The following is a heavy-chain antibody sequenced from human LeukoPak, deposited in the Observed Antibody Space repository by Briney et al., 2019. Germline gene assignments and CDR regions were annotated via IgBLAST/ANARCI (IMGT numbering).Heavy chain of an antibody. D-gene: IGHD3-9*01. CDR1: GFTFSSYS. CDR2: ISSSSSYI. Sequence: GGSLRLSCAASGFTFSSYSMNWVRQAPGKGLEWVSSISSSSSYIYYADSVKGRFTISRDNAKNSLYLQMNSLRAEDTAVYYCATDYDILTGYARFDYWGQGTLVTVSS. J-gene: IGHJ4*02. CDR3: ATDYDILTGYARFDY. V-gene: IGHV3-21*04.